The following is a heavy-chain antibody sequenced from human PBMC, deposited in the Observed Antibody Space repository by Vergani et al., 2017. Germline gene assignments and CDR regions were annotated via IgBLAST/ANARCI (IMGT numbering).Heavy chain of an antibody. J-gene: IGHJ5*02. V-gene: IGHV7-4-1*02. Sequence: QVKLVQSGSELKKPGASVKVSCKASGYTFTSYAMNWVRQAPGQGLEWMGWINTNTGNPTYAQGFTGRLVFSLDTSVSTAYLQISSLKAEDTAVYYCARDGTQGYSGYDSHGGFDPWGQGTLVTVSS. CDR1: GYTFTSYA. D-gene: IGHD5-12*01. CDR3: ARDGTQGYSGYDSHGGFDP. CDR2: INTNTGNP.